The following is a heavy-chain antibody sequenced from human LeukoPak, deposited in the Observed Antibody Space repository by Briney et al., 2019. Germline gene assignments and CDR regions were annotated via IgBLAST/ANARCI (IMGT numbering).Heavy chain of an antibody. V-gene: IGHV4-34*01. Sequence: SETLSLTCAVYGGSFSGYYWSWIRQPPGKGLEWIGEINHSGSTNYNPSLKSRVTISVDTSKNQFSLKLSPVTAADTAVYYCARGSYYYDSSGYIGLYNWFDPWGQGTLVTVSS. J-gene: IGHJ5*02. D-gene: IGHD3-22*01. CDR3: ARGSYYYDSSGYIGLYNWFDP. CDR2: INHSGST. CDR1: GGSFSGYY.